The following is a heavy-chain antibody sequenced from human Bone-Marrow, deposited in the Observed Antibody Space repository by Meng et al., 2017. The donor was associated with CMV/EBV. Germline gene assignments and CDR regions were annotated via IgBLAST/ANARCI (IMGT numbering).Heavy chain of an antibody. V-gene: IGHV1-18*01. Sequence: ASVKVSCKASGYTYTSYGISWVRQAPGQGLEWMGWISAYNGNTNYAQKLQGRVTMTTDTSTSTAYMELRSLRSDDTAVYYCGRVESVIATPGGYYWGQGTLVTVSS. CDR1: GYTYTSYG. CDR3: GRVESVIATPGGYY. D-gene: IGHD2-21*01. J-gene: IGHJ4*02. CDR2: ISAYNGNT.